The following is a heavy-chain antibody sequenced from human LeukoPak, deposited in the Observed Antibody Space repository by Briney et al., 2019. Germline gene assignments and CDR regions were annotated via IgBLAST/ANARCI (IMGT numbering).Heavy chain of an antibody. V-gene: IGHV1-69*13. CDR1: GGTFSSYA. CDR2: IIPIFGTA. J-gene: IGHJ6*02. D-gene: IGHD3-10*01. Sequence: SVKVSCKASGGTFSSYAISWVRQAPGQGLEWMGGIIPIFGTANYAQKFQGRVTITADESTSTAYMELSSLRSEDTAVYYCARARITIVRGVHYYYYGMDVWGQGTTVTVSS. CDR3: ARARITIVRGVHYYYYGMDV.